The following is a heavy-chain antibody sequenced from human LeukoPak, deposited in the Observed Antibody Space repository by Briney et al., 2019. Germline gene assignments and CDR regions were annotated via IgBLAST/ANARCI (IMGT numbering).Heavy chain of an antibody. CDR2: IYDSGTT. CDR1: GGSITNNNYY. Sequence: ASETLSLTCTVSGGSITNNNYYWDWIRQPPGKGLEWIGNIYDSGTTHYNPSLKSRVTISGDTSKNQFSLKLNSVTAADTAIYYCTTHRRSGSGGSENAFEIWGQGTMVTVSS. J-gene: IGHJ3*02. CDR3: TTHRRSGSGGSENAFEI. D-gene: IGHD5-12*01. V-gene: IGHV4-39*01.